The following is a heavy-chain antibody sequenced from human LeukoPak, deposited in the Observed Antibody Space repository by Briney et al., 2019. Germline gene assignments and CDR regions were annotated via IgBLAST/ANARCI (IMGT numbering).Heavy chain of an antibody. D-gene: IGHD5-18*01. CDR1: GGSISSGGYS. J-gene: IGHJ4*02. CDR3: ARDGGDTAMAFDY. Sequence: SETLSLTCAVSGGSISSGGYSWSWIRQPPGKGLEWIGYIYHSGSTYYSPSLKSRVIISLDTSKNQFSLKLSSVTAADTAVYYCARDGGDTAMAFDYWGQGTLVTVSS. V-gene: IGHV4-30-2*01. CDR2: IYHSGST.